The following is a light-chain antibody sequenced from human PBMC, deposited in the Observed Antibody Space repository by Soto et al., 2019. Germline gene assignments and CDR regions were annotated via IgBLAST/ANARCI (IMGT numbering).Light chain of an antibody. Sequence: EIVLTQSPGTLSLSPGERATLSCRASQSVSSSYLAWYQQKPGQAPRLLIYGSSSRATGIPDRFSGSGSWTDFTLTIRRLEPEDFAVYYCQQYGSSPPYTFGQGNKLEIK. CDR2: GSS. J-gene: IGKJ2*01. CDR3: QQYGSSPPYT. V-gene: IGKV3-20*01. CDR1: QSVSSSY.